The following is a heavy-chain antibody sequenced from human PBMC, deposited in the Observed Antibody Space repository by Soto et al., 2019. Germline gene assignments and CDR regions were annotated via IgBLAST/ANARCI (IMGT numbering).Heavy chain of an antibody. V-gene: IGHV1-8*01. Sequence: QVQLVQSGAEVKKPGASVKVSCKASGYTFTSYDINWVRQATGQGLEWMGWMNPNSGNTGYAQKFQGRVTMTRNTSISKAYMELRSLRSEDTAVYYCARVAIFGVSYGMDVWGQGTTVTVSS. J-gene: IGHJ6*02. CDR2: MNPNSGNT. CDR3: ARVAIFGVSYGMDV. D-gene: IGHD3-3*01. CDR1: GYTFTSYD.